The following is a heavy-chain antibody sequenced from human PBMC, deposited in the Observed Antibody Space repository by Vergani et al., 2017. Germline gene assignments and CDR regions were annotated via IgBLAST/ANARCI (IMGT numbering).Heavy chain of an antibody. CDR3: ARPFIAAREPVSFDI. CDR2: IYPGDSDT. CDR1: GYSFTSYW. V-gene: IGHV5-51*01. J-gene: IGHJ3*02. D-gene: IGHD6-6*01. Sequence: EVQLVQSGAEVKKPGESLKISCKGSGYSFTSYWIGWVRQMPGKGLEWMGIIYPGDSDTRYSPSFQGEVTISAEKSISTAYLQWSSLKASDTAMYYCARPFIAAREPVSFDIWGQGTMVTVSS.